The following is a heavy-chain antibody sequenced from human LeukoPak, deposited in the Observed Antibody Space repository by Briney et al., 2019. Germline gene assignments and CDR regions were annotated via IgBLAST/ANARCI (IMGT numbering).Heavy chain of an antibody. V-gene: IGHV3-21*01. CDR2: ISSSNGYI. CDR3: AREGTAVATNFDY. Sequence: KPGGSLRLSCAASGFTFSSYSMNWVRQAPGKGLEWVSSISSSNGYIYYADSVKGRFTISRDNAKNSLYLQMNSLRAEDTAVYYCAREGTAVATNFDYWGQGTLVTVSS. D-gene: IGHD5-18*01. J-gene: IGHJ4*02. CDR1: GFTFSSYS.